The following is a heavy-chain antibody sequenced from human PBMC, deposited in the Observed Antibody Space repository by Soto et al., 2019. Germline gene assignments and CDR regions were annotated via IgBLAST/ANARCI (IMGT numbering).Heavy chain of an antibody. V-gene: IGHV4-30-4*01. CDR1: GGSISSGDYY. CDR3: AREDYDGSGEGWFAP. D-gene: IGHD3-22*01. J-gene: IGHJ5*02. Sequence: SETLSLTCTVSGGSISSGDYYWSWIRQPPGKGLEWIGYIYYSGSTYYNPSLKSRVTISVDTSKNQFSLKLSSVTSADTAVYYCAREDYDGSGEGWFAPGGQGTLLTV. CDR2: IYYSGST.